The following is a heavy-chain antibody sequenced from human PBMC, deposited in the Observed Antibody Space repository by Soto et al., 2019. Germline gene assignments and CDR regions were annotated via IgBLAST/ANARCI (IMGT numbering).Heavy chain of an antibody. CDR1: GGSITSHHYY. V-gene: IGHV4-39*01. CDR3: GSGPSTTWIDN. Sequence: QLQVQESGPGQVKPSQTLSLTCTVSGGSITSHHYYWGWIRQPPGKGLEWIGSIYSGGNTYYNPSLRSRLTIFVDTAKNLISLKLNSATAADSAIYYCGSGPSTTWIDNWGLGTQVSVSS. D-gene: IGHD2-2*01. CDR2: IYSGGNT. J-gene: IGHJ4*02.